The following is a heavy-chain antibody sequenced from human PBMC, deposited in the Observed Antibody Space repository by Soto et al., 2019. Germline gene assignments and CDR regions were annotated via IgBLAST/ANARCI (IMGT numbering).Heavy chain of an antibody. CDR3: ATTAHYKIGQDY. J-gene: IGHJ4*02. Sequence: SWNPALPFTVSGGSISSGDYYWSWIRQPPGKGLEWIGYIYYSGSTYYNPSLKSRVTISVDTSKNQFSLRLRSVTAADTAVYYSATTAHYKIGQDYWGAGTRV. D-gene: IGHD3-10*01. CDR2: IYYSGST. CDR1: GGSISSGDYY. V-gene: IGHV4-30-4*03.